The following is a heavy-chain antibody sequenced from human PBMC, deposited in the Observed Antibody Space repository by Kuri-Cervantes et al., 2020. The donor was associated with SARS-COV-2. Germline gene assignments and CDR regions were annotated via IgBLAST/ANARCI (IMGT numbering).Heavy chain of an antibody. V-gene: IGHV3-73*01. D-gene: IGHD2-15*01. J-gene: IGHJ4*02. CDR2: IRSKANSYAT. CDR1: GFTFSGSA. CDR3: AKVGAGYCSGGSCDSVVVD. Sequence: ETLSLTCAASGFTFSGSAMHWVRQASGKGLEWVGRIRSKANSYATAYAASVKGRFTISRDDSKNTAYLQMNSLRAEDTAVYYCAKVGAGYCSGGSCDSVVVDWGQGTLVTVSS.